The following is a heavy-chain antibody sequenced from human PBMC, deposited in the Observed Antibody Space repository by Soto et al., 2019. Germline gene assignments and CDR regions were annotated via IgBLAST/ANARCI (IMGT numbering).Heavy chain of an antibody. D-gene: IGHD3-22*01. CDR3: ARARYYDRSGYFGGFDY. J-gene: IGHJ4*02. CDR1: GGSISSGGYY. Sequence: QVQLQESGPGLVKPSQTLSLTCTVSGGSISSGGYYWNWIRQHPGKGLEWIGYIYYSGSTSYNPSLKSRVTISAVTSKNQFSLKLSPVTAADTAVYYCARARYYDRSGYFGGFDYWGQGILVTVSS. V-gene: IGHV4-31*03. CDR2: IYYSGST.